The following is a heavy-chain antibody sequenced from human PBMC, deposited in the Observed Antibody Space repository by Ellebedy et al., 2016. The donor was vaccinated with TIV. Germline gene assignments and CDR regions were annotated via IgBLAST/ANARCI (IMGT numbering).Heavy chain of an antibody. CDR3: ARGRGGKTGTDYFDY. CDR1: GFTFRYYA. D-gene: IGHD1-14*01. Sequence: GESLKTSCAASGFTFRYYAMHWVRQAPGKGLEWVALLSYDGSNIYYADSLKGRFTISRDNSKNTLYLQMNSLRGEDTAVYYSARGRGGKTGTDYFDYWGQGTLVIVSS. V-gene: IGHV3-30-3*01. CDR2: LSYDGSNI. J-gene: IGHJ4*02.